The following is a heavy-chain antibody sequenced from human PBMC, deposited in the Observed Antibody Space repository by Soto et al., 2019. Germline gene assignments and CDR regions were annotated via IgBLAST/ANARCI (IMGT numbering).Heavy chain of an antibody. CDR3: ARGYCGGVGGYPRRDAFDV. J-gene: IGHJ3*01. D-gene: IGHD2-15*01. CDR1: GFTFASYH. V-gene: IGHV3-21*02. CDR2: INPSSSHI. Sequence: EVQLVESGGGLVMPGGSLRLSCAASGFTFASYHMSWVRQAPGKGLDWVSSINPSSSHIYYADSVRGRFTISRDDSNNSLYLHMNSLRTEDVAIYYCARGYCGGVGGYPRRDAFDVWGQGTTVMVSS.